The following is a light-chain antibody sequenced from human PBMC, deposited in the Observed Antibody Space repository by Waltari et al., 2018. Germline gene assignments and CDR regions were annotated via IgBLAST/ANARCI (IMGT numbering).Light chain of an antibody. J-gene: IGKJ4*01. V-gene: IGKV1-9*01. Sequence: DIQLTQSPSFMSASVGDRVTITCRASQGISSYLVWYQQKPGKAPKVLIPAASTLQTGVPSRCSGGGSGTEFTLTISSLQPEDFATYYCQQVNGYPLTFGGGTKVEIK. CDR3: QQVNGYPLT. CDR2: AAS. CDR1: QGISSY.